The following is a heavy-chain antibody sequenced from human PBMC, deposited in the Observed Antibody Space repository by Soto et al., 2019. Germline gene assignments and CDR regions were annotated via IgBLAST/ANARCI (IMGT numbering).Heavy chain of an antibody. J-gene: IGHJ6*02. V-gene: IGHV3-21*01. Sequence: PGGSLRLSCVGSGFTFSTYSIHWVRQAPGKGLEWDSSISSRSDIYYANSVKGRFTISRDNAKNSVSLQMNSLRAEDTAVYYCAREYTAWPLAYGLDVWGQGTTVTVSS. CDR2: ISSRSDI. D-gene: IGHD2-2*02. CDR3: AREYTAWPLAYGLDV. CDR1: GFTFSTYS.